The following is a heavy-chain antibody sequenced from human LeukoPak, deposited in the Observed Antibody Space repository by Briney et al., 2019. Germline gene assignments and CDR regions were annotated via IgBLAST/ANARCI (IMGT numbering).Heavy chain of an antibody. CDR2: INHSGST. CDR1: GGSFSGYY. D-gene: IGHD2-2*01. CDR3: ARGRHRYCSSTSCYGGYFDY. J-gene: IGHJ4*02. Sequence: SETLSLTCAVCGGSFSGYYWSGIRQPPGKGVEGVGEINHSGSTNYNPSLKRRVTISVDTSKNQFSLKLSSVTAADTAVYYCARGRHRYCSSTSCYGGYFDYWGQGTLVTVSS. V-gene: IGHV4-34*01.